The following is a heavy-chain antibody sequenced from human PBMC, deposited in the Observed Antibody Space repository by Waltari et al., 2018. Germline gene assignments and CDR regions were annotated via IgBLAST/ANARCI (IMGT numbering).Heavy chain of an antibody. J-gene: IGHJ3*02. D-gene: IGHD1-26*01. Sequence: EVQLVQSGAEVKKPGESLKISCKGSGYSFTSYWIGWVRQMAGKGLEWMGIIYPGDSDTRYSPSFQGQVTISADKSISTAYLQWSSLKASDTAMYYCARPGLWWELPDAFDIWGQGTMVTVSS. V-gene: IGHV5-51*03. CDR3: ARPGLWWELPDAFDI. CDR1: GYSFTSYW. CDR2: IYPGDSDT.